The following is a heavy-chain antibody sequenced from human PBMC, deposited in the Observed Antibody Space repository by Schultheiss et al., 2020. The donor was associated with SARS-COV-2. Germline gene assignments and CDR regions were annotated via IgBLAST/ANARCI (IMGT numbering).Heavy chain of an antibody. D-gene: IGHD2-21*01. V-gene: IGHV4-31*01. CDR3: ARRGLLWWAVAFDY. Sequence: SETLSLTCTVSGGSISSAGYYWSWIRQHPEKGLEWIGYIFYSGSTYYNPSLKSLVTMSVDTSKNHFSLKLSSVTAADTAVYYCARRGLLWWAVAFDYWGQGSLVTVAS. CDR1: GGSISSAGYY. CDR2: IFYSGST. J-gene: IGHJ4*02.